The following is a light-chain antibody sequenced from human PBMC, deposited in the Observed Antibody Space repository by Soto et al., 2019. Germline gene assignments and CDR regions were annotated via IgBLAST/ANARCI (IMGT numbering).Light chain of an antibody. CDR3: QQRSSWPPIT. Sequence: EIVLTQSPGALSLSPGEGATLSCRASQSLSSSYVAWYQQKVGQPPRLLIYGASNRATGIPARFSGSGSGTDFTLTISDLEPEDFAIYYCQQRSSWPPITLGQGTRREIK. CDR1: QSLSSSY. V-gene: IGKV3-11*01. CDR2: GAS. J-gene: IGKJ5*01.